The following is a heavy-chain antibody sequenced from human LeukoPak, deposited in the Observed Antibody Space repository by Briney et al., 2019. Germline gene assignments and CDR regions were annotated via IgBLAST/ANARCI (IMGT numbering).Heavy chain of an antibody. CDR2: ITTSSGYK. D-gene: IGHD3-9*01. Sequence: GGSLRLSCATSGFLLSRYSMSWVRQAPGKGLEWVSFITTSSGYKFYADPLKGRFTISRDNAEKSVYLHMNSLRAEDTAVYYCARVSPRPYDILTGYSGPEYFFDYWGQGTLVTVSS. CDR3: ARVSPRPYDILTGYSGPEYFFDY. V-gene: IGHV3-21*01. CDR1: GFLLSRYS. J-gene: IGHJ4*02.